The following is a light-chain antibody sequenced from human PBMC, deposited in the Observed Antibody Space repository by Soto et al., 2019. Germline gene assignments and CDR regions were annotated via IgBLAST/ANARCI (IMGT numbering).Light chain of an antibody. CDR3: QQRRNWPQT. J-gene: IGKJ1*01. V-gene: IGKV3-11*01. Sequence: EVVLTQSPATLSLSPGERATLSCRASQSVGSYLAWYQHRPGQAPRLLIYDVSNRATGIPAKFSGSGSGTDFTLTISSLEPEESAVYYCQQRRNWPQTFGQGTKVEIK. CDR2: DVS. CDR1: QSVGSY.